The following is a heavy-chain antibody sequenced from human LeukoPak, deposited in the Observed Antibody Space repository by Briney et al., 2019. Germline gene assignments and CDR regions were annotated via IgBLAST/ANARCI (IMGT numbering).Heavy chain of an antibody. D-gene: IGHD3-10*01. J-gene: IGHJ4*02. Sequence: GGSLRLSCAASGFTFSSYAMSWFRQAPGKGLEWVSVISGSGDSTYYADSVKGRFTISRDNSKNTLYLQMNSLRAGDTAEYYCAKGFGSGSYWATYFDYWGQGTLVTVSS. CDR1: GFTFSSYA. CDR3: AKGFGSGSYWATYFDY. V-gene: IGHV3-23*01. CDR2: ISGSGDST.